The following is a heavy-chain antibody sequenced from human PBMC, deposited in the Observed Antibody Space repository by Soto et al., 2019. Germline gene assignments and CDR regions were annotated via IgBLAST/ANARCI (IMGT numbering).Heavy chain of an antibody. CDR3: ARDTYGSGSYPAGGMDV. D-gene: IGHD3-10*01. CDR2: ISSSSSYT. J-gene: IGHJ6*02. V-gene: IGHV3-11*05. Sequence: QVPLVESGGGLVKPGGSLRLSCVASGFTFSDYYMSWIRQAPGKGLEWVSYISSSSSYTNYADSVKGRFTISRDNAKNSLYLQMNSLRAEDTAVYYCARDTYGSGSYPAGGMDVWGQGTTVTVSS. CDR1: GFTFSDYY.